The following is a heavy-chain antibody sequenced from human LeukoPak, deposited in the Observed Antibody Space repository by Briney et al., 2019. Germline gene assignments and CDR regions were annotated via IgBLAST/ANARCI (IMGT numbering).Heavy chain of an antibody. D-gene: IGHD2-2*01. CDR2: IYYSGST. Sequence: SETLSLTCTVSGGSISSSSYYWGWIRQPPGKGLEWIGSIYYSGSTYYNPSLKSRVTISVDTSKNQFSLKLSSVTAADTAVYYCARVPASSPLHFDYWGQGTLVTVSS. CDR1: GGSISSSSYY. V-gene: IGHV4-39*07. CDR3: ARVPASSPLHFDY. J-gene: IGHJ4*02.